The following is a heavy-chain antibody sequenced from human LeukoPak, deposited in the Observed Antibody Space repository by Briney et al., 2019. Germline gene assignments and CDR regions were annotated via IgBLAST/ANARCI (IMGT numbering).Heavy chain of an antibody. CDR1: GYTFTGYY. V-gene: IGHV1-18*04. CDR3: AREIGYSSSWYAFDI. CDR2: ISAYNGNT. J-gene: IGHJ3*02. Sequence: ASVKVSCKASGYTFTGYYMHWVRQAPGQGLEWMGWISAYNGNTNYAQKLQGRVTMTTDTSTSTAYMELRSLRSDDTAVYYCAREIGYSSSWYAFDIWGQGTMVTVSS. D-gene: IGHD6-13*01.